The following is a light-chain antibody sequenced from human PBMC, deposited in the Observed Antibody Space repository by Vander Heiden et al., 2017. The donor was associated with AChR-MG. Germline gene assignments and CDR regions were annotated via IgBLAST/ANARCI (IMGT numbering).Light chain of an antibody. CDR3: QQYGGSPYT. CDR2: GSS. J-gene: IGKJ2*01. Sequence: EIVLTQSPGTLSLSPGERATLSCRASQSVNSNYLVWYQQKPGQAPRLLIYGSSSRATGIPDRFSGSASGTDFTLTISRLEPEDFAVYYCQQYGGSPYTFGQGTKLEIK. CDR1: QSVNSNY. V-gene: IGKV3-20*01.